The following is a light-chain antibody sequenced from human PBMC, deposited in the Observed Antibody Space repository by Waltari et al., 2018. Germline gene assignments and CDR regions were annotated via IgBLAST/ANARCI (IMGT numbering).Light chain of an antibody. CDR3: QQYGDSPPYT. V-gene: IGKV3-20*01. CDR1: QSVSRNY. J-gene: IGKJ2*01. Sequence: EIVLTQSPGTLSLSPGERATLSCRASQSVSRNYLTWYQQKPGQAPRLLIYDASTRATGVPDRFGGSGSGTDFTLTISRLGPEDFAVYYCQQYGDSPPYTFGQGTRLEIK. CDR2: DAS.